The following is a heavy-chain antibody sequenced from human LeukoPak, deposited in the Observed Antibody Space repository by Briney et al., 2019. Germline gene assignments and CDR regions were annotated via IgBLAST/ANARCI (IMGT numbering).Heavy chain of an antibody. Sequence: SETLSLTCTVSGGSVSSDSYYWSWIRQHPGKGLEWIGYIYYSGSTNYNPSLKSRVTISVDTSKNQFSLKLSSVTAADTAVYYCARDSDSSGWYFDYWGQGTLVTVSS. CDR3: ARDSDSSGWYFDY. CDR2: IYYSGST. CDR1: GGSVSSDSYY. D-gene: IGHD6-19*01. J-gene: IGHJ4*02. V-gene: IGHV4-61*01.